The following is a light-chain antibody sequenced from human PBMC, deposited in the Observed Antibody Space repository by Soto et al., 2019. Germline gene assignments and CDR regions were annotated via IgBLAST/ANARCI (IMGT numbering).Light chain of an antibody. CDR2: DAS. CDR1: QSVGTY. J-gene: IGKJ3*01. Sequence: EIVFTQSPATLSFSPGERAILSCRASQSVGTYLAWYQQKPGQAPRLLIYDASNRATGIPARFGGSGSGTDFTLTINSLEPEDFAVYYCQQRSNWPGTFGPGTKVDI. CDR3: QQRSNWPGT. V-gene: IGKV3-11*01.